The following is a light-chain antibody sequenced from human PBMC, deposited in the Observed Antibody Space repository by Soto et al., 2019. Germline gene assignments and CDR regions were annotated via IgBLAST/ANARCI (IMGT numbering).Light chain of an antibody. CDR1: QDISNY. J-gene: IGKJ4*01. CDR2: DAS. Sequence: DIPMTQSPSSLSASVGDRVTITCQASQDISNYLNWYQHKPGKAPKLLIYDASNLETGVPSRFSGSGSGTDFTFTISSLQPEDIATYFCQQYDNLPRTFGGGTKVEI. V-gene: IGKV1-33*01. CDR3: QQYDNLPRT.